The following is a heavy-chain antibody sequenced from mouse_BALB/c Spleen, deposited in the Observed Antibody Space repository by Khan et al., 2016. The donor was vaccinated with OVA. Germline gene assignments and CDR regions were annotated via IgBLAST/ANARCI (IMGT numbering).Heavy chain of an antibody. CDR3: ARSHYYGDSDANDY. D-gene: IGHD2-13*01. CDR2: ITSTGST. V-gene: IGHV3-2*02. Sequence: EVQLQESGPGLVKPSQSLSLTCTVTGYSITSDFAWNWLRQFPGNKLEWMGYITSTGSTSYSPSLNSRISITRDTSKHMFFLHLNPATTEDTATYYCARSHYYGDSDANDYWGQGTSVTVSS. CDR1: GYSITSDFA. J-gene: IGHJ4*01.